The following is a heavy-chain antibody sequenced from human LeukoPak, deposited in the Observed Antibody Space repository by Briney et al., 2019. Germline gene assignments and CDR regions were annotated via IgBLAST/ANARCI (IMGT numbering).Heavy chain of an antibody. CDR3: ARVAAGTYYYGMDV. J-gene: IGHJ6*04. Sequence: PGASVKVSCKASGYTFTSYGISWVRQAPGQGLEGMGWISAYNGNTNYAQKLQGRVTMTTDTSTSTAYMELRSLRSDDTAVYYCARVAAGTYYYGMDVWGKGTTVTVSS. CDR2: ISAYNGNT. CDR1: GYTFTSYG. D-gene: IGHD6-13*01. V-gene: IGHV1-18*04.